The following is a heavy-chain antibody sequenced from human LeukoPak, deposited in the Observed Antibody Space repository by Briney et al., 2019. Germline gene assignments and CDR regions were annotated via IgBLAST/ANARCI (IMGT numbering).Heavy chain of an antibody. CDR2: IRSKANSYAT. V-gene: IGHV3-73*01. D-gene: IGHD2-15*01. CDR1: GFTFSGSA. CDR3: TRLFAYSDYFDY. J-gene: IGHJ4*02. Sequence: GGSLRLSCAASGFTFSGSAMHWVRQASGKGLEWVGRIRSKANSYATAYAASVRGRFTISRDDSKNTAYLQMNSLKTEDTAVYYCTRLFAYSDYFDYWGQGTLVTVSS.